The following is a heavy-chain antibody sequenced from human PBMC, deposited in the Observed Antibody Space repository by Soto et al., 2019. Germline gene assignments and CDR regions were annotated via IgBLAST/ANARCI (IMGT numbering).Heavy chain of an antibody. J-gene: IGHJ5*02. CDR3: AIVVVPAPDTNWFDP. Sequence: PGESLKISCKGSGYSFTSYWIGWVRQMPGKGLEWMGIIYPGDSDTRYGPSFQGQVTISADKSISTAYLQWSSLKASDTAMYYCAIVVVPAPDTNWFDPWGQGTLVTVS. V-gene: IGHV5-51*01. CDR2: IYPGDSDT. CDR1: GYSFTSYW. D-gene: IGHD2-2*01.